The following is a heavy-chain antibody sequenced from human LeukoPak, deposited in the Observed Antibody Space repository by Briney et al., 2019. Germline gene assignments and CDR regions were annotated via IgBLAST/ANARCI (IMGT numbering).Heavy chain of an antibody. D-gene: IGHD6-19*01. CDR1: GGSISSYY. CDR3: ASSIAVAGTDY. V-gene: IGHV4-4*07. Sequence: PSETLSLTCTVSGGSISSYYWSWIRQPAGKGLEWIGRIYTRGSTNYNPSLKSRVTMSVDTSKNQFSLKLSSVTAADTAVYYCASSIAVAGTDYWGQGTLVTVSS. J-gene: IGHJ4*02. CDR2: IYTRGST.